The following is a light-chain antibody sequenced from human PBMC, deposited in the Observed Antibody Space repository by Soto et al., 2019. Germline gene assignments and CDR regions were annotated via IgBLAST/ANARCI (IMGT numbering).Light chain of an antibody. Sequence: DVVMTQSPLSLPVTLGQPASISCRSSQSLVYSDGNTYLNWFLQRPGQSPRRLIYYGSDRESGVPDRFRGSGSATDFTLKISRVEAEDVGVYYCMQATHGPHTFGLVTKLEI. J-gene: IGKJ2*01. CDR3: MQATHGPHT. V-gene: IGKV2-30*01. CDR1: QSLVYSDGNTY. CDR2: YGS.